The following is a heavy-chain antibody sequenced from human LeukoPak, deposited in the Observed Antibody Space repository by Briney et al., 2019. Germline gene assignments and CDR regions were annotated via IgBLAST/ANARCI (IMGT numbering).Heavy chain of an antibody. V-gene: IGHV4-61*08. CDR2: IQYSGIT. D-gene: IGHD1-26*01. CDR3: ARGAVGATTD. Sequence: SETLSLTCTVSGGSVSGGGHYWSWIRQPPGKGLEYVGNIQYSGITNYNPSLESRVTISVDTPQNQFSLKLSSATAADTAVYFCARGAVGATTDWGQGTLVTVSS. CDR1: GGSVSGGGHY. J-gene: IGHJ4*02.